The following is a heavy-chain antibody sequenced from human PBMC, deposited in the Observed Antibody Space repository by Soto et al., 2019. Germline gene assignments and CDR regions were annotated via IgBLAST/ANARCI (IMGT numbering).Heavy chain of an antibody. J-gene: IGHJ4*02. CDR1: GVSLTSDTYY. CDR2: MFYSGST. Sequence: SETLSLTCSVYGVSLTSDTYYWSWLRQHPGQGLEWNGYMFYSGSTDYNPSLTSRVNIXXXXSXNXFXLKXXSVTAAATALYERASTEDFFDVWGQGTLVTLAS. CDR3: ASTEDFFDV. V-gene: IGHV4-31*03.